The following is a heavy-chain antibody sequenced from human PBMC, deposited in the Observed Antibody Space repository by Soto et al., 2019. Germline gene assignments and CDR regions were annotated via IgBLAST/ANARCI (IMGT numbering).Heavy chain of an antibody. J-gene: IGHJ6*02. V-gene: IGHV1-18*01. CDR3: ARDKFFGDYRDYYYYGMDV. CDR2: ISAYNGNT. D-gene: IGHD4-17*01. Sequence: GASVKVSCEASGYTFTSYGISWVRQAPGQGLEWMGWISAYNGNTNYAQKLQGRVTMTTDTSTSTAYMELRSLRSDDTAVYYCARDKFFGDYRDYYYYGMDVWGQGTTVTVSS. CDR1: GYTFTSYG.